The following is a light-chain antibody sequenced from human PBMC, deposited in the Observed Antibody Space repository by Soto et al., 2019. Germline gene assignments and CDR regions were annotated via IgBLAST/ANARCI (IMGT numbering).Light chain of an antibody. CDR3: QSYDSSSVV. J-gene: IGLJ2*01. V-gene: IGLV6-57*04. Sequence: NFMLTQPHSVLESPGKTVTISCTRSSGSIGSNYVQWYQQRPGSAPTTVIYEDKQRPSGVPDRFSGSTDGSSNSASLTISGLQTEDEADYYCQSYDSSSVVFGGGTKLTVL. CDR1: SGSIGSNY. CDR2: EDK.